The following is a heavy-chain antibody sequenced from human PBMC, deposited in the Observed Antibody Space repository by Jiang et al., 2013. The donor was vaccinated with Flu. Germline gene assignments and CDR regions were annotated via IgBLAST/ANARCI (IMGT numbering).Heavy chain of an antibody. V-gene: IGHV1-69-2*01. CDR1: TDYN. D-gene: IGHD3/OR15-3a*01. CDR2: VDPEDGKP. Sequence: TDYNMHWVRTGPLGKGTLSGWGVVDPEDGKPIYAEKFQGRVTITADKSTSTAYMELSSLRSEDTAVYYCARDGTGYGSSWFVSWGQGTLVTVSS. CDR3: ARDGTGYGSSWFVS. J-gene: IGHJ5*01.